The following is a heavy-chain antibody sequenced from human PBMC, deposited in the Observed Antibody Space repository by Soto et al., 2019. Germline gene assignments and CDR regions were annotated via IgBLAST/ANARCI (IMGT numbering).Heavy chain of an antibody. V-gene: IGHV3-30-3*01. CDR1: GFTFSSYA. Sequence: GGSLRLSCAASGFTFSSYAMHWVRQAPGKGLEWVAVISYSGSNKAYVDSVKGRFTISRDNSKNTLYLQMNSLRAEDTAVYYCVRGDREDIAVVVGARPGEYGMDVWGHETTVTISS. D-gene: IGHD2-15*01. CDR2: ISYSGSNK. J-gene: IGHJ6*02. CDR3: VRGDREDIAVVVGARPGEYGMDV.